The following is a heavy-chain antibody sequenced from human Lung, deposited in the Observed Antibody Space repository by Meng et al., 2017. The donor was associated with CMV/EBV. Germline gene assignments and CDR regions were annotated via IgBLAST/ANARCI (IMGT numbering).Heavy chain of an antibody. CDR3: ARCRGGSSVDYFDY. CDR1: GGSVSSGSYY. CDR2: IYYSGST. J-gene: IGHJ4*02. D-gene: IGHD3-10*01. Sequence: SETLSLTCIVSGGSVSSGSYYWSWIRQPPAKGLEWTGHIYYSGSTNYNPSLKSRITISRDTSKNQFSLKLSSVTASDTGLYYCARCRGGSSVDYFDYWGQGTLVTVSS. V-gene: IGHV4-61*01.